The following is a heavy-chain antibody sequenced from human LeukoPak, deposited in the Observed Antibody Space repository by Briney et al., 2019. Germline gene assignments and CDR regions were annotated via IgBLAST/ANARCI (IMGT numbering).Heavy chain of an antibody. V-gene: IGHV3-33*06. CDR1: GFTFSSYG. D-gene: IGHD3-22*01. Sequence: GGSLRLSCAASGFTFSSYGMHWVRQAPGKGLEWVAVIWYDGSDKYYADSVKGRFTISRDNSKNTLYLQMNSLRAEDTAVYYCAKHLVVVITTFDYWGQGTLVTVSS. CDR2: IWYDGSDK. CDR3: AKHLVVVITTFDY. J-gene: IGHJ4*02.